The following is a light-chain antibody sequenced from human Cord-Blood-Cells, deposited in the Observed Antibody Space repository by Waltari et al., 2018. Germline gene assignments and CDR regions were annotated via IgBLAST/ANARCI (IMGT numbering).Light chain of an antibody. Sequence: QSALTQPASVSGSPGQSITISCTGTSSDVGSYNLVSWYQQHPGKAPKLMIYEGSKRHSGVSKRFSGSESGNTASLTISGLQAEDEADYYCCSYAGSSSVVFGGGTKLTVL. CDR1: SSDVGSYNL. CDR2: EGS. J-gene: IGLJ2*01. CDR3: CSYAGSSSVV. V-gene: IGLV2-23*01.